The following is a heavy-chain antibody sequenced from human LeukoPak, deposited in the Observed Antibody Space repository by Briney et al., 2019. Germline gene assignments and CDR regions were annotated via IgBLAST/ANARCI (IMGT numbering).Heavy chain of an antibody. CDR1: GGTFSSYA. CDR3: ARDNSVRDEAWWFNP. V-gene: IGHV1-69*06. D-gene: IGHD5-24*01. CDR2: IIPIFGTA. Sequence: ASVKVSCKASGGTFSSYAISWVRQAPGQGLEWMGGIIPIFGTANYAQKFQGRVTITADKSTSTAYMELSSLRSEDTAVYYCARDNSVRDEAWWFNPWGQGTLVTVSS. J-gene: IGHJ5*02.